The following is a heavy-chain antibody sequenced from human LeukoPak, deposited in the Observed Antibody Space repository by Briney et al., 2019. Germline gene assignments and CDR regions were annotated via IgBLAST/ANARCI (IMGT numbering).Heavy chain of an antibody. V-gene: IGHV3-21*01. CDR2: ISSSSSYI. D-gene: IGHD3-10*01. CDR3: ARDFHSGVRGVILKYFDY. Sequence: GGSLRLSCAASGFTFSSYSMNWVRQAPGKGLEWVSSISSSSSYIYYADSVKGRFTISRDNAKSSLYLQMNSLRAEDTAVYYCARDFHSGVRGVILKYFDYWGQGTLVTVSS. CDR1: GFTFSSYS. J-gene: IGHJ4*02.